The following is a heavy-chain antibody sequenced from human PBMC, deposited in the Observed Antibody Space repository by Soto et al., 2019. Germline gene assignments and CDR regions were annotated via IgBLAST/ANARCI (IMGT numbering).Heavy chain of an antibody. CDR3: ARGLVNSSSRPGYFDY. CDR2: IIPIFGTA. D-gene: IGHD6-6*01. CDR1: GGTFSSYA. Sequence: SVKVSCKASGGTFSSYAISWVRQAPGQGLEWMGGIIPIFGTANYAQKFQGRVTITADKSTSTAYMELSSLRSEDTAVYYCARGLVNSSSRPGYFDYWGQGTLVTVSS. J-gene: IGHJ4*02. V-gene: IGHV1-69*06.